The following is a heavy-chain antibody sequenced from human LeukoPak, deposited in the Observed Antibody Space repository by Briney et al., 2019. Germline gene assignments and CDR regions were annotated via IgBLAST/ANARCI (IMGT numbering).Heavy chain of an antibody. CDR2: IFTSGST. V-gene: IGHV4-4*07. Sequence: SETLSLTCTVSTDSISDYYWSWIRQPAGKGLEWVGRIFTSGSTNYNPSLKRRVTMSVDTSKNQFSLRLTSVTAADTAVYYCASARRLIAVAGTRFDYWGQGILVTVSS. J-gene: IGHJ4*02. CDR1: TDSISDYY. CDR3: ASARRLIAVAGTRFDY. D-gene: IGHD6-19*01.